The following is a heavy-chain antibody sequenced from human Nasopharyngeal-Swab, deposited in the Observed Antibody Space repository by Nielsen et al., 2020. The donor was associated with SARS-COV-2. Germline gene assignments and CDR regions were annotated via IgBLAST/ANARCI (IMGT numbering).Heavy chain of an antibody. J-gene: IGHJ4*02. Sequence: SCAASGFTFSSYGMHWVRQAPGKGLEWVAVISYDGSNKYYADSVKGRFTISRDNSKNTLYLQMNSLRAEDTAVYYCARGIAVAATWGFDYWGQGTLVTVSS. CDR2: ISYDGSNK. CDR1: GFTFSSYG. D-gene: IGHD6-19*01. V-gene: IGHV3-30*03. CDR3: ARGIAVAATWGFDY.